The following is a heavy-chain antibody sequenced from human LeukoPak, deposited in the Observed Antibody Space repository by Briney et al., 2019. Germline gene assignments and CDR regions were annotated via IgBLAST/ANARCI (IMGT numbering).Heavy chain of an antibody. CDR2: IYSGGST. Sequence: GGSLRLSCAASGFTVSSNYMSWVRQALGKGLSGSSGIYSGGSTYYADSVKGRFTISRDNSKNTLYLQMNSLRAEDTAVYYCAKAAGENVVVPAASFWGQGTLVTVSS. D-gene: IGHD2-2*01. V-gene: IGHV3-53*01. CDR3: AKAAGENVVVPAASF. CDR1: GFTVSSNY. J-gene: IGHJ4*02.